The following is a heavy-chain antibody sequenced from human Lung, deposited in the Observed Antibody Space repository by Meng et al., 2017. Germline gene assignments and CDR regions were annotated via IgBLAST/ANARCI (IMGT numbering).Heavy chain of an antibody. CDR1: GYTFPDYW. V-gene: IGHV1-2*06. CDR3: ARDEDISAAGKLFGDY. Sequence: QVPGVPFGAEVKKPGASVKVSCRASGYTFPDYWLHWVRRAPGQGLEWMGRINPKSGDTHYAQRFQGRVTMTGDTSISTAYMELSGLRSDDTAMYYCARDEDISAAGKLFGDYWGQGTLVTVSS. CDR2: INPKSGDT. J-gene: IGHJ4*02. D-gene: IGHD6-13*01.